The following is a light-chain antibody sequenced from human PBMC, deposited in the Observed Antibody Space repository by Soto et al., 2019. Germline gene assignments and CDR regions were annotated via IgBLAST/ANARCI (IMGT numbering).Light chain of an antibody. CDR3: AAGDDSLSGHVI. V-gene: IGLV1-47*02. CDR1: SSNIATNY. J-gene: IGLJ2*01. Sequence: QSVLTQPPSASGTPGQRVIISCSGSSSNIATNYVYWYQQLPGTAPKLLIYNDYERPSGVPGRFSGSKSGTSASLAISGLRSEDEADYFCAAGDDSLSGHVIFGGGTKLTVL. CDR2: NDY.